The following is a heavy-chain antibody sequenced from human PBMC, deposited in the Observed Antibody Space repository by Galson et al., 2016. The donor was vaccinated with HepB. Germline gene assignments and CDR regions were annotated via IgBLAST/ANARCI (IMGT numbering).Heavy chain of an antibody. CDR1: RASISSNVYY. CDR3: ARQGSSSAFDV. Sequence: SETLSLTCSLSRASISSNVYYWAWIRQPAGKGLEWIGSVYYNGDSYYNPSLKPRVTISVDTSRDQFSLRLTSVTAADTAVYYCARQGSSSAFDVWGLGTLVTVSS. J-gene: IGHJ5*02. D-gene: IGHD6-25*01. CDR2: VYYNGDS. V-gene: IGHV4-39*01.